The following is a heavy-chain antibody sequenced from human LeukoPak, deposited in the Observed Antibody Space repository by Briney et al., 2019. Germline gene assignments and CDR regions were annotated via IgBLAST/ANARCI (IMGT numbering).Heavy chain of an antibody. CDR1: GYTFTVYY. D-gene: IGHD1-26*01. CDR3: ARETTIVGATIYFDY. J-gene: IGHJ4*02. CDR2: INPNSGGT. Sequence: GASVKVSCKASGYTFTVYYMHWVRQAPGQGLEWMGWINPNSGGTNYAQKFQGRATMTRDTSISTAYMELSRLRSDDTAVYYCARETTIVGATIYFDYWGQGTLVTVSS. V-gene: IGHV1-2*02.